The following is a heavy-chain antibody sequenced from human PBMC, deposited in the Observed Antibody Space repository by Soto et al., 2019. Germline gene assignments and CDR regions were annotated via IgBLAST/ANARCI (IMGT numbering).Heavy chain of an antibody. Sequence: QVQLQQWGAGLLKPSETLSPTCAVYGGSFSGYYWSWIRQPPGKGLEWIGNIYYSGSTKHNPSLKSRVTISADTSKNQFSLKLSSVTAADTAVYYCAREGCSGGNCYSGYNLGIDYWGQGTLVTVSS. V-gene: IGHV4-34*11. CDR3: AREGCSGGNCYSGYNLGIDY. J-gene: IGHJ4*02. CDR2: IYYSGST. CDR1: GGSFSGYY. D-gene: IGHD2-15*01.